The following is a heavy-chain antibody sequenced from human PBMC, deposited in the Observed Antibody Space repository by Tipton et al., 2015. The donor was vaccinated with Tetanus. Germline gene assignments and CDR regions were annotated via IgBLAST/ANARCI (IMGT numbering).Heavy chain of an antibody. CDR2: IKQDGRER. CDR1: GFTFSSYW. V-gene: IGHV3-7*01. D-gene: IGHD6-25*01. Sequence: SLRLSCAASGFTFSSYWMSWVRQAPGKGLEWVASIKQDGRERYYVDSVKGRFTISRDNAKNSLFLQMDSLRAEDTALYYCASGSALDYWGQGALVTVSS. J-gene: IGHJ4*02. CDR3: ASGSALDY.